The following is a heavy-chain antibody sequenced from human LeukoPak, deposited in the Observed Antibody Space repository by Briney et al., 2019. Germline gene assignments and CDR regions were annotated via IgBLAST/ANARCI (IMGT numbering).Heavy chain of an antibody. V-gene: IGHV6-1*01. CDR2: TYYRSKWSN. CDR1: GDSVSSNSAA. Sequence: SQTLSLTCAISGDSVSSNSAAWNWIRQSPSGGLEWLGRTYYRSKWSNDYAVSVKSRISINPDTSKNQFSLQLNSVTPEDTAVYYCARGGIGYCSTTSCSFDYWGQGTLVTVSS. CDR3: ARGGIGYCSTTSCSFDY. J-gene: IGHJ4*02. D-gene: IGHD2-2*01.